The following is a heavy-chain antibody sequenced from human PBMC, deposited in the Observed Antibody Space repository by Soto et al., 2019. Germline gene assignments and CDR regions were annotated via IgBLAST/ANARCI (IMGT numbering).Heavy chain of an antibody. CDR3: AKVPNIAVAGTPYYFDY. J-gene: IGHJ4*02. Sequence: GGSLRLSCAASASTFSSHAMSWVRQAPGKGLEWVSAISGSGGSTYYAASVKGRFTISRDNSRNTLYLQMNSLRAEDTAVYYCAKVPNIAVAGTPYYFDYWGQGTLVTVSS. CDR2: ISGSGGST. V-gene: IGHV3-23*01. CDR1: ASTFSSHA. D-gene: IGHD6-19*01.